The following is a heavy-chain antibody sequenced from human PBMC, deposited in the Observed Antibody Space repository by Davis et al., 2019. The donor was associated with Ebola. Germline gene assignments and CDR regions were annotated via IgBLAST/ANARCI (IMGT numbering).Heavy chain of an antibody. D-gene: IGHD2-2*01. Sequence: GESLKISCKGSRYSFTSYWIGWVRQMPGKGLEWMGIIYPGDSDTRYSPSFQGQVTISADKSISTAYLQWSSLKASDTAMYYCARTLVPAAYRGYYYGMDVWGQGTTVTVSS. CDR2: IYPGDSDT. V-gene: IGHV5-51*01. CDR3: ARTLVPAAYRGYYYGMDV. CDR1: RYSFTSYW. J-gene: IGHJ6*02.